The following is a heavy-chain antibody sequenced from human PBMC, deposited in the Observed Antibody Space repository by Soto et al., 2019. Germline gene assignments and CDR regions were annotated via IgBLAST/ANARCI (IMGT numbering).Heavy chain of an antibody. CDR3: ARRRVIGGVIVKRGWFDP. CDR1: GGSISSYY. J-gene: IGHJ5*02. V-gene: IGHV4-59*08. CDR2: IYYSGST. D-gene: IGHD3-16*02. Sequence: SETLSLTCTVSGGSISSYYWSWIRQPPGKGLEWIGYIYYSGSTNYNPSLKSRVTISVDTSKNQFSLKLSSVTAADTAVYYCARRRVIGGVIVKRGWFDPWGQGTLVTVSS.